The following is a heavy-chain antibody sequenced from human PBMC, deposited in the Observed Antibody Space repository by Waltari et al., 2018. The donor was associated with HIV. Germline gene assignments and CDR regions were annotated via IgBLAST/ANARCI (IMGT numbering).Heavy chain of an antibody. D-gene: IGHD3-9*01. CDR3: ARDTLNFYFGLDV. CDR2: ISSESTNI. J-gene: IGHJ6*02. CDR1: GFTFGQYA. Sequence: EEQLVEAGGGGVIKPGESLRLSCVGSGFTFGQYAMNWVRQAPGKGLEWIAYISSESTNIQYADSVKGRFTVSRDNAKESLYLQMNSLRDGDTAVYYCARDTLNFYFGLDVWGQGTTVTVSS. V-gene: IGHV3-48*02.